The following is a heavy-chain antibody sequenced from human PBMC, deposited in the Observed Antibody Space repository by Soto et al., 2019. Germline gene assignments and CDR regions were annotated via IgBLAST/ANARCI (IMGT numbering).Heavy chain of an antibody. V-gene: IGHV4-59*01. CDR3: ARTYDGSGPNSGGYGFDI. Sequence: QVQLQESGPGLVKPSETLSLTCSVSGGSITSYYWSWIRQPPGKGLEWIAYIYYSGSTSYNPSLKRLVTISLDTSKNQFSLKLSSVTAADTAVYYCARTYDGSGPNSGGYGFDIWGQGTMVTVSS. D-gene: IGHD3-22*01. CDR1: GGSITSYY. J-gene: IGHJ3*02. CDR2: IYYSGST.